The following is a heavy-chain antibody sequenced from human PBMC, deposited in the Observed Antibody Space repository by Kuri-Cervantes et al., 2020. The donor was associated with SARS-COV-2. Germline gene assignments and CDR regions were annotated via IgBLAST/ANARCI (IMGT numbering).Heavy chain of an antibody. Sequence: GESQKICCAAAGSTLSDYGMYWVRQAPGKGLEWVSSITWDGYNTFYPDSVKGRVTMSRDSTKNSLYLQMSSMRVENTALYLYEKVCGVGLNIKYFDYWGQGTVVTVSS. J-gene: IGHJ4*02. D-gene: IGHD2/OR15-2a*01. CDR3: EKVCGVGLNIKYFDY. CDR1: GSTLSDYG. CDR2: ITWDGYNT. V-gene: IGHV3-43D*03.